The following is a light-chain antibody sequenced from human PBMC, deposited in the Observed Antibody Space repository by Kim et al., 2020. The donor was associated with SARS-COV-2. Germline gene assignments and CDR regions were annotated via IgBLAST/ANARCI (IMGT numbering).Light chain of an antibody. CDR2: GKN. CDR3: NSRDSSGNWV. V-gene: IGLV3-19*01. Sequence: VALGQTVMITCQGDALRSCYARWYQQKPGLAPVLVFYGKNNRPSGIPDRFSGSSSGNTASLTITGAQAEDEADYYCNSRDSSGNWVFGGGTKLTVL. J-gene: IGLJ3*02. CDR1: ALRSCY.